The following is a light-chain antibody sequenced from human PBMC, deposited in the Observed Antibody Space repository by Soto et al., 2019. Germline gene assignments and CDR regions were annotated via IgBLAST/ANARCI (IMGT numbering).Light chain of an antibody. CDR1: QNISVW. V-gene: IGKV1-5*01. CDR2: DAS. CDR3: QKYDSPSPT. Sequence: DIQMTQSPSTLSASVGDGVTITCRASQNISVWLAWYQQRPGKAPKFLIYDASSLETGVPSRFSGSGSGTEFTLTIRSLQPDDFATYYCQKYDSPSPTFGQGTKLEIK. J-gene: IGKJ2*01.